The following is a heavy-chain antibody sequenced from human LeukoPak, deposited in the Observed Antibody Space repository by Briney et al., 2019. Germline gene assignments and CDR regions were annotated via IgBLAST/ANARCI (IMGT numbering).Heavy chain of an antibody. CDR2: IYYSGST. Sequence: PSETLSLTCTVSGGSISSYYWSWIRQPPGKGLEWIGYIYYSGSTNYNPSLKSRVTISVDTSKNQFSLKLSSVTAADTAVYYCARTPQVRKAFDIWGQGTMVTVSS. V-gene: IGHV4-59*01. J-gene: IGHJ3*02. CDR1: GGSISSYY. CDR3: ARTPQVRKAFDI. D-gene: IGHD1-14*01.